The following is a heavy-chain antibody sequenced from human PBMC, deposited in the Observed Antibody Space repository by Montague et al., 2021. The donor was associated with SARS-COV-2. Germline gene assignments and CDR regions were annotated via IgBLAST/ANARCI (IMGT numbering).Heavy chain of an antibody. CDR3: VRDGYTHADY. CDR2: KHYSGIT. J-gene: IGHJ4*02. V-gene: IGHV4-39*02. Sequence: SETRSLTCTVSGDSISSSSYYWGWIRQPPGKGLEWIGNKHYSGITYNNPSLKSRVTMSVDTSKNQFSLKLSSVTAADTAVYYCVRDGYTHADYWGQGTLVTVSS. CDR1: GDSISSSSYY. D-gene: IGHD5-24*01.